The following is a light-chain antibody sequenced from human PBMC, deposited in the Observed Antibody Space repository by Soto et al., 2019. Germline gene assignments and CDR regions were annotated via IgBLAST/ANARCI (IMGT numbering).Light chain of an antibody. CDR2: GAS. Sequence: ELVMTQSPATLSVSPGERATLSCRASQSVSSNLAWYQQKPGQAPSLLIYGASTRATGIPARFSGSGSGTEVTITISSLQSEDVAVYYGQQYNNWPRTFGQGTKVDIK. CDR3: QQYNNWPRT. CDR1: QSVSSN. J-gene: IGKJ1*01. V-gene: IGKV3-15*01.